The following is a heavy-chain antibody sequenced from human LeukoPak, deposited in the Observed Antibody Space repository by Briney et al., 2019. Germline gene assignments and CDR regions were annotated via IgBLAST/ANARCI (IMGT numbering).Heavy chain of an antibody. CDR1: GGSISSSSYY. CDR3: ARRVAAAWGPTPFDI. Sequence: SETLSLTCTVSGGSISSSSYYWGWIRQPPGKGLEWIGSIYYSGSTYYNPSLKSRVTISVDTSKNQFSLKLSSVTAADTAVYYCARRVAAAWGPTPFDIWGQGTMVTVSS. CDR2: IYYSGST. D-gene: IGHD6-13*01. V-gene: IGHV4-39*07. J-gene: IGHJ3*02.